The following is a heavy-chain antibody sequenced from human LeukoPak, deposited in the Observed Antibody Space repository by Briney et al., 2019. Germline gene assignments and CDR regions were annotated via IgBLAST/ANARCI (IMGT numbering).Heavy chain of an antibody. D-gene: IGHD5-18*01. CDR1: GFTFSSYA. V-gene: IGHV3-23*01. CDR3: AKDRGYSYGSLDY. J-gene: IGHJ4*02. Sequence: GGSLRLSCAASGFTFSSYAMSWVRQAPGKGLEWVSAISGSGGSTYYADSVKGRFTIPRDNSKNTLYLQMNSLRAEDTAVYYCAKDRGYSYGSLDYWGQGTLVTVSS. CDR2: ISGSGGST.